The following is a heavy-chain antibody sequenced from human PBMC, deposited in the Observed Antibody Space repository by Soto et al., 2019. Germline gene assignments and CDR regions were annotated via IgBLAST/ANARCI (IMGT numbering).Heavy chain of an antibody. D-gene: IGHD6-13*01. CDR3: TRGPRPISIGTGAY. CDR2: IYNDGTYS. Sequence: EVQLVESGGGLVPPGGSVRLSCAASGFIFKMYWMHWVRQSPGKGLVWISRIYNDGTYSDYADSVRGRFTISRDNVNDTLYLQMNSLRAEDSGLYYCTRGPRPISIGTGAYWGQGTQVTVSS. J-gene: IGHJ4*02. V-gene: IGHV3-74*01. CDR1: GFIFKMYW.